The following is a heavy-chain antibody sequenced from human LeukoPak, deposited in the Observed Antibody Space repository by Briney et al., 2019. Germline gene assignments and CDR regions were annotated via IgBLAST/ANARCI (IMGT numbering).Heavy chain of an antibody. Sequence: GSSVKVSCKASGGTFSSYAISWVRQAPGQGLEWMGRIIPILGIANYAQKFQGRVTITADKSTSTAYMELSSLRSEDTAVYYCARDPFHYCDSSGYYRWGQGTLVTVSS. CDR3: ARDPFHYCDSSGYYR. V-gene: IGHV1-69*04. J-gene: IGHJ4*02. D-gene: IGHD3-22*01. CDR2: IIPILGIA. CDR1: GGTFSSYA.